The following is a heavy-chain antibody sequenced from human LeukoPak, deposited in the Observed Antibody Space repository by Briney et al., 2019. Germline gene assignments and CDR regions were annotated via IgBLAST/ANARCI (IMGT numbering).Heavy chain of an antibody. D-gene: IGHD3-9*01. CDR2: VSGRDDST. CDR1: GFTLSNYA. Sequence: PGGSLRLSCAASGFTLSNYAMYWVRQAPGKGLEWVSAVSGRDDSTFYADSVQGRFTISSDTSKSTLYLQMKSLRVEDTAVYYCAKWGDYDILTGYYDPDYWGQGTLVTVSS. V-gene: IGHV3-23*01. CDR3: AKWGDYDILTGYYDPDY. J-gene: IGHJ4*02.